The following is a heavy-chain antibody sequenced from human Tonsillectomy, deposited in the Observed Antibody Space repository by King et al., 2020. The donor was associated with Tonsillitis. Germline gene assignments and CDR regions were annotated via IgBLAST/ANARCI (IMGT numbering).Heavy chain of an antibody. V-gene: IGHV4-39*07. CDR1: GDSISSSDYF. Sequence: QLQESGPGLVKPSETLSLTCTVSGDSISSSDYFWGWIRQPPGKGLEWIGSIYYTGSTYYNPSLKSRVTISVDTSKNQFSLKLSSVTAADTAVYYCARHMTTVNTSDYWGQGTLVTVSS. J-gene: IGHJ4*02. D-gene: IGHD4-17*01. CDR3: ARHMTTVNTSDY. CDR2: IYYTGST.